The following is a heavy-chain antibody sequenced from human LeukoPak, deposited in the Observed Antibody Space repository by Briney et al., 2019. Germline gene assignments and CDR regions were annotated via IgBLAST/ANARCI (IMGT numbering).Heavy chain of an antibody. J-gene: IGHJ3*02. Sequence: GGSLRLSCAASGFTVSSNYMSWVRQAPGKGLEWVSVIYSGSSTYYADSAEGRLTISSDNSKNTLYLEKNSLRAKDTAVYYCAASRGWDGFDIWGEGKMVTVSS. D-gene: IGHD6-19*01. CDR1: GFTVSSNY. V-gene: IGHV3-53*01. CDR2: IYSGSST. CDR3: AASRGWDGFDI.